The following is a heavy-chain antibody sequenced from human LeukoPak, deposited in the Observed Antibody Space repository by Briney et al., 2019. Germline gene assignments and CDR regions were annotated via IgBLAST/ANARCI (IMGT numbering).Heavy chain of an antibody. Sequence: PSETLSLTCIVSGGSISSYYWSWIRQPPGKGLEWIGYIYYSGSTNYNPSLKSRVTISVDTSKNQFSLKLSSVTAADTAVYYCARLYCSSTSCYIGGGGDYWGQGTLVTVSS. CDR2: IYYSGST. J-gene: IGHJ4*02. CDR1: GGSISSYY. D-gene: IGHD2-2*02. CDR3: ARLYCSSTSCYIGGGGDY. V-gene: IGHV4-59*01.